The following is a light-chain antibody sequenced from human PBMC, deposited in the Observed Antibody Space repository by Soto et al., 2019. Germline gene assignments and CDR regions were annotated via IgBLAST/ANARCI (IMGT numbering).Light chain of an antibody. J-gene: IGKJ2*01. V-gene: IGKV3-15*01. Sequence: EIVMTQSPATLSVSPGERATLSCRASQSVSRNLAWYQQKPGQAPRLLIYAASTRATGIPARFSGSGSGTEFTLTISSLQSEDFHVYSCQQYNTWPYTFGQGTKLEIK. CDR2: AAS. CDR1: QSVSRN. CDR3: QQYNTWPYT.